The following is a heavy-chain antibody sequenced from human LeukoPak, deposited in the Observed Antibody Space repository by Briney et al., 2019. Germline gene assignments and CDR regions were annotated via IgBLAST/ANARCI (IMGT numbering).Heavy chain of an antibody. J-gene: IGHJ4*02. CDR2: IWYDGSNK. V-gene: IGHV3-33*01. CDR3: ARDNTYYDILTGPLRPLGY. D-gene: IGHD3-9*01. Sequence: QPGGSLRLSCAASGFTFSSYGMHWVRQAPGKGLEWVAVIWYDGSNKYYADSVKGRFTISRDNSKNTLYLQMNSLRAEDTAVYYCARDNTYYDILTGPLRPLGYWGQGTLVTVSS. CDR1: GFTFSSYG.